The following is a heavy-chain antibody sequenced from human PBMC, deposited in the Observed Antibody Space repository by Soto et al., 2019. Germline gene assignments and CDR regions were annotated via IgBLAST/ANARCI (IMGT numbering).Heavy chain of an antibody. V-gene: IGHV1-2*04. CDR2: INPNSGGT. CDR3: ARSPPHHCSSTSCQNYYYYYYMDV. CDR1: GYTFTGYY. D-gene: IGHD2-2*01. J-gene: IGHJ6*03. Sequence: GVSVKVSCKASGYTFTGYYMHCVRQAPGQGLEWMGWINPNSGGTNYAQKFQGWVTMTRDTSISTAYMELSRLRSDDTAVYYCARSPPHHCSSTSCQNYYYYYYMDVWGKGTTVTVSS.